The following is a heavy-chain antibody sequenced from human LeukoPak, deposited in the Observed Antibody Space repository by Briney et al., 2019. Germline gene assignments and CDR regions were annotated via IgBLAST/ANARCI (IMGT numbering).Heavy chain of an antibody. D-gene: IGHD3-10*01. V-gene: IGHV3-23*01. CDR2: ISGSGGST. J-gene: IGHJ4*02. Sequence: GGSLRLSCAASGFTFSSYAMSWVRQAPGKGLEWVSAISGSGGSTYYADSVKGRFTISRDNSKNTLYLQMNSLRAEDTAVYYCAKDSLRGVIIPYFDYWGQGTLVTVSS. CDR3: AKDSLRGVIIPYFDY. CDR1: GFTFSSYA.